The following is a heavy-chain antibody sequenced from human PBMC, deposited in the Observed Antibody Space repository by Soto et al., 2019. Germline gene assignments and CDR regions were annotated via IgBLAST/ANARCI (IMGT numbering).Heavy chain of an antibody. D-gene: IGHD2-8*01. J-gene: IGHJ6*02. CDR3: ARGDSTDCSNGVCSFFYNHDMDV. V-gene: IGHV1-2*04. CDR2: INPKSGGT. CDR1: GYSFTDYH. Sequence: ASVKVSCKASGYSFTDYHIHWVRHAPGQGLEWLGRINPKSGGTSTAQKFQGWVTMTTDTSISTASMELTRLTSDDTAIYYCARGDSTDCSNGVCSFFYNHDMDVWGQGTTVTVSS.